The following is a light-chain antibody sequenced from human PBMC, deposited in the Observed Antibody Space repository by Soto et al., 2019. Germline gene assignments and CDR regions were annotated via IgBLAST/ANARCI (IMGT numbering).Light chain of an antibody. V-gene: IGLV2-14*03. CDR3: SSYTTSSTRV. CDR2: EVS. J-gene: IGLJ1*01. Sequence: QSALTQPASVSGSPGQSIAISCTGTSSDVGAYDFVSWYQQHPDKAPKLMIYEVSNRPSGVSDRFSGSKSVNTATLTISGFQAEDEADYYYSSYTTSSTRVFGTGTKVTVL. CDR1: SSDVGAYDF.